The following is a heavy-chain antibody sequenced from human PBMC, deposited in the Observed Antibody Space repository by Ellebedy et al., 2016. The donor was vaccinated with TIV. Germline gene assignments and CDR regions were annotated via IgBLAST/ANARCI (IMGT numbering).Heavy chain of an antibody. J-gene: IGHJ4*02. CDR2: ISDDGNTK. D-gene: IGHD4/OR15-4a*01. CDR1: GFSFSTYS. Sequence: GESLKISCAASGFSFSTYSMHWVRQAPGKGLERVAVISDDGNTKYYADSVKGRFTISRDNSKNTLYLQMDSLGAEDTAVYYCARALDPGANSPMGDYWGQGTLITVSS. V-gene: IGHV3-30-3*01. CDR3: ARALDPGANSPMGDY.